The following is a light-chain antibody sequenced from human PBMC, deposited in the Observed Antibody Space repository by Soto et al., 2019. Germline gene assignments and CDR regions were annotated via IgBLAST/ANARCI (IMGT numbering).Light chain of an antibody. J-gene: IGLJ3*02. V-gene: IGLV2-8*01. Sequence: QSVLTQPPSASGSPGQSVTISCTGTSSDVGAYKYVSWYQQHPGKAPKLMIYAVSERPSGVPDRFSGSKSGNTASLTISWLQAEDEADYYCCSYAHTSRVFGGGTKLTVL. CDR1: SSDVGAYKY. CDR2: AVS. CDR3: CSYAHTSRV.